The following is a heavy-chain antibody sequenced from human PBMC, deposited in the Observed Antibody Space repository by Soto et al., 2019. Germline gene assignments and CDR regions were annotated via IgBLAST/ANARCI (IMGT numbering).Heavy chain of an antibody. CDR3: VRDTYYYHSSGPAPFEY. CDR2: ISGYNGNT. J-gene: IGHJ4*02. V-gene: IGHV1-18*01. Sequence: QIQLVQSGTEVKRSGASVKVSCKTSGYSFTTYGLSWVRQAPGRGLEWVGWISGYNGNTNYAQKFQRTVILTSATPTTTGYMEIKSLSSDDTAVYYCVRDTYYYHSSGPAPFEYWGQGTQVTVSS. CDR1: GYSFTTYG. D-gene: IGHD3-22*01.